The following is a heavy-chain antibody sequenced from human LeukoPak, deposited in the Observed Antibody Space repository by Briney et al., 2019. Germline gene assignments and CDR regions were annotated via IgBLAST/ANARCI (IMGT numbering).Heavy chain of an antibody. CDR1: GFTVSSNY. J-gene: IGHJ4*02. Sequence: GGSLRLSCAASGFTVSSNYVSWVRQAPGKGLEWVSVIYSGGDTYYADSVKGRFTISRDNSRNTLYLQMNSLRAEDTAVYYCASGERWLQLDYWGQGTLVTVSS. CDR2: IYSGGDT. D-gene: IGHD5-24*01. V-gene: IGHV3-53*01. CDR3: ASGERWLQLDY.